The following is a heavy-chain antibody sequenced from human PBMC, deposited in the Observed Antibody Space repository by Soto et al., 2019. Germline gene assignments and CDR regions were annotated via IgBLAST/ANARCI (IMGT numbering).Heavy chain of an antibody. V-gene: IGHV3-30*03. D-gene: IGHD2-2*01. Sequence: QVQLVESGGGVVQPGRSLRLSCAASGFTFSSYGMHWVRQAPGKGLEWVAVTSYDGSNKYYTDSVKGRFTISRDNSKNTLYLQMNRLRAEDTAVYYCAGPPYGSISWYGFFQHWGQGTRVTVSS. CDR1: GFTFSSYG. CDR3: AGPPYGSISWYGFFQH. J-gene: IGHJ1*01. CDR2: TSYDGSNK.